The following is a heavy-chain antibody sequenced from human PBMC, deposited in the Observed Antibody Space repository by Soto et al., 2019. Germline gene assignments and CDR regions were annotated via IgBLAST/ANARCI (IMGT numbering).Heavy chain of an antibody. Sequence: EVQLVESGGGLIQPGGSLRLSCAASGFTVSSNYMSWVRQAPGKGLEWVSVIYSGGSTYYADSVKGRLTISRDNSKNTLYLQMNSLRAEDTAVYYCARNYYDSSGGFDYWGQGTLVTVSS. CDR1: GFTVSSNY. CDR2: IYSGGST. J-gene: IGHJ4*02. CDR3: ARNYYDSSGGFDY. V-gene: IGHV3-53*01. D-gene: IGHD3-22*01.